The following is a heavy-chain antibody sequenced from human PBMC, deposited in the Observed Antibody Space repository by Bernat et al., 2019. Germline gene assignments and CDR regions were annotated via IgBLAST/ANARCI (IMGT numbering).Heavy chain of an antibody. D-gene: IGHD4-23*01. CDR2: ISYDGSNK. Sequence: QVQLVESGGGVVQPGRSLRLSCAASGFTFSSYAMHWVRQAPGKGLGWVAVISYDGSNKYYADSVKGRFNSSGDNSKNTLYLQMNSLRAEDTAVYYCARDSMTTVVYFDYWGQGTLVTVSS. CDR3: ARDSMTTVVYFDY. CDR1: GFTFSSYA. J-gene: IGHJ4*02. V-gene: IGHV3-30*04.